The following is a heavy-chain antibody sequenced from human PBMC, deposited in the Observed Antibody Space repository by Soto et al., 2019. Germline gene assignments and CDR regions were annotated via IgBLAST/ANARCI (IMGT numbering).Heavy chain of an antibody. CDR3: ARDQVQLWSFDY. D-gene: IGHD5-18*01. CDR1: GFTFSSYA. CDR2: ISYDGSNK. V-gene: IGHV3-30-3*01. J-gene: IGHJ4*02. Sequence: PGGYLILACAASGFTFSSYAMRWVRQAPGKGLEWVAVISYDGSNKYYADSVKGRFTISRDNSKNTLYLQMNSLRAEDTAVYYCARDQVQLWSFDYWGQGTLVTVSS.